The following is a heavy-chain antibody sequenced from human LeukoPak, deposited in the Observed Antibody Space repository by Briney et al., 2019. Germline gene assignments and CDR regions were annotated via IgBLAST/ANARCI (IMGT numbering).Heavy chain of an antibody. D-gene: IGHD6-6*01. Sequence: PGGSLRLSCAASGFTFSSYGMHWVRQAPGKGLEGVAFIRYDGSNKYYADSVKGRFTISRDNSKNTLYLQMNSLRAEDTAVYYCAKELMAARPGWFDPWGQGTLVTVSS. J-gene: IGHJ5*02. CDR3: AKELMAARPGWFDP. V-gene: IGHV3-30*02. CDR1: GFTFSSYG. CDR2: IRYDGSNK.